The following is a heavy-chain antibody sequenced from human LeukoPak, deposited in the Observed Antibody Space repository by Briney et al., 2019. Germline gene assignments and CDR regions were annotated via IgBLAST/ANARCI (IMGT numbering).Heavy chain of an antibody. CDR2: IIPIFGTA. CDR3: ASSSPTNCSSTSCYRGGYYYYYMDV. V-gene: IGHV1-69*13. Sequence: SVKVSCKASGYTFTSYGISWVRQAPGQGLEWMGGIIPIFGTATYAQKFQGRVTITADESTSTAYMELSSLRSEDTAVYYCASSSPTNCSSTSCYRGGYYYYYMDVWGKGTTVTVSS. D-gene: IGHD2-2*01. J-gene: IGHJ6*03. CDR1: GYTFTSYG.